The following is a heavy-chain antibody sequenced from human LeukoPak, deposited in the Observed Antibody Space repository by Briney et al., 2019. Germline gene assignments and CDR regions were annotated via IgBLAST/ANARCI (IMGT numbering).Heavy chain of an antibody. Sequence: PSGTLSLTCSVSGGSLSSYFWHWIRQPPGKGLEWMGYIYDSGTTAYNPSLRSRVTISVDTSKNQFSLKLSSVTAADTAVYYCARHITNYYYYGMDVWGQGTTVTVSS. CDR2: IYDSGTT. V-gene: IGHV4-59*08. CDR1: GGSLSSYF. J-gene: IGHJ6*02. CDR3: ARHITNYYYYGMDV.